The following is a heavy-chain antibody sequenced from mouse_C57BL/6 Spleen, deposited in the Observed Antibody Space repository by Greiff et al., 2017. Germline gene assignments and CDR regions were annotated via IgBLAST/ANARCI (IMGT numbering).Heavy chain of an antibody. CDR3: ARKVLRPLYAMDY. CDR2: IYPGDGDT. CDR1: GYAFSSSW. Sequence: VQLQQSGPELVKPGASVKISCKASGYAFSSSWMNWVKQRPGKGLEWIGRIYPGDGDTNYNGKFKGKATLTADKSSSTAYMQLSSLTSEDSAVYFCARKVLRPLYAMDYWGQGTSVTVSS. V-gene: IGHV1-82*01. J-gene: IGHJ4*01. D-gene: IGHD1-2*01.